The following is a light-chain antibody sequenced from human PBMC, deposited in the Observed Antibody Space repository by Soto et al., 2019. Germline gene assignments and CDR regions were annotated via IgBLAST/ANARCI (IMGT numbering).Light chain of an antibody. J-gene: IGKJ4*01. V-gene: IGKV3D-15*01. Sequence: DIVMTQSPATLSLSPGERATLSCRASQSVSSYLYWYQQKPGKAPTLLIYDASRSATGIPWRFSGGGSGTHFPFTISRLQPEDIASYYCQQYDDLPLTFGGGTKVDIK. CDR1: QSVSSY. CDR2: DAS. CDR3: QQYDDLPLT.